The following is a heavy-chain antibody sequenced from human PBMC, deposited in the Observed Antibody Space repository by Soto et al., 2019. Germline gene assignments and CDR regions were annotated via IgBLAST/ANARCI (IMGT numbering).Heavy chain of an antibody. Sequence: GESLKISCEASGFTFSSYSMNWVRQAPGKGLEWVSSISSSSSYIYYADSVKGRIIISRDNAKNSLYLQINSLSAEDTAVYHCARDPYVGNLYPNYYYYYMDVWGKGTTVTVSS. CDR1: GFTFSSYS. CDR3: ARDPYVGNLYPNYYYYYMDV. CDR2: ISSSSSYI. J-gene: IGHJ6*03. D-gene: IGHD3-10*01. V-gene: IGHV3-21*01.